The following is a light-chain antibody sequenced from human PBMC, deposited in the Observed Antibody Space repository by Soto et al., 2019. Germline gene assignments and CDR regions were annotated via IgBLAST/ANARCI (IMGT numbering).Light chain of an antibody. CDR1: QSVSSY. J-gene: IGKJ1*01. CDR2: DAS. V-gene: IGKV3-11*01. Sequence: RQSPATLSVTPVEGGTLSSRASQSVSSYLAWYQQRPGQAPRLLIYDASNRATGIPARFSGSGSGTDFTLTISSLQPEDFATYYCQQSYSTPQTFGQGTKVDIK. CDR3: QQSYSTPQT.